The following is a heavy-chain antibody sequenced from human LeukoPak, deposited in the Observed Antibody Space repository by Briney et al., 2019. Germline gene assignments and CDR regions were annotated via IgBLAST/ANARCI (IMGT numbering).Heavy chain of an antibody. CDR2: INHSGST. J-gene: IGHJ4*02. V-gene: IGHV4-34*01. CDR1: GGSFSGYY. CDR3: AKGDSIVVVPAAIGL. D-gene: IGHD2-2*02. Sequence: PSETLSLTCAVYGGSFSGYYWSWIRQPPGKGLEWIGEINHSGSTNYNPSLKSRVTISVDTSKNQFSLKLSFVTAADTAVYYCAKGDSIVVVPAAIGLWGQGTLVTVSS.